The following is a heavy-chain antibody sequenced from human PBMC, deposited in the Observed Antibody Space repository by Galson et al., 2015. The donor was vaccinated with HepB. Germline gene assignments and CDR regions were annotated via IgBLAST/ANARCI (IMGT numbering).Heavy chain of an antibody. D-gene: IGHD1-26*01. CDR2: ISAYNGNT. J-gene: IGHJ5*02. V-gene: IGHV1-18*01. Sequence: SVKVSCKASGYTFTSYGISWVRQAPGQGLEWMGWISAYNGNTNYAQKLQGRVTTTTDTSTSTAYMELRSLRSDDTAVYYCARDPRDSGSYSDWFDPWGQGTLANVSS. CDR1: GYTFTSYG. CDR3: ARDPRDSGSYSDWFDP.